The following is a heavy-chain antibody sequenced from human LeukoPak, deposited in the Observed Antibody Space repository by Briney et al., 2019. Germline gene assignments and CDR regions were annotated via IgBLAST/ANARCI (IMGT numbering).Heavy chain of an antibody. CDR1: GYTLTELS. CDR2: FDPEDGET. J-gene: IGHJ4*02. V-gene: IGHV1-24*01. Sequence: GASVKVSCKVYGYTLTELSMHWVRQAPGKGLEWMGGFDPEDGETIYAQKFQGRVTMTEDTSTDTAYMELSSLRSEDTAVYYCATVDYYDSSGYADYWGQGTLVTVSS. D-gene: IGHD3-22*01. CDR3: ATVDYYDSSGYADY.